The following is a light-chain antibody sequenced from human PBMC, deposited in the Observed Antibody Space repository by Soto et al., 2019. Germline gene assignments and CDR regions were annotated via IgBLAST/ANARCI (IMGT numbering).Light chain of an antibody. Sequence: EIVLTQSPATLSLSPGERATLSCRASQSVSSDLAWYQQKPGQAPRLLIYDASNRATGIPARFSGSGSGTDFTLTTRSIAPEDFEDYDCQQRSNLFTFRPGTKVVIK. J-gene: IGKJ3*01. CDR2: DAS. CDR3: QQRSNLFT. CDR1: QSVSSD. V-gene: IGKV3-11*01.